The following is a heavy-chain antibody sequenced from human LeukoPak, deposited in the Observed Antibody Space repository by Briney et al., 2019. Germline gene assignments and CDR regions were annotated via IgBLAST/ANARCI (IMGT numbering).Heavy chain of an antibody. D-gene: IGHD3-10*01. Sequence: PGGSLRLSCAASGFTFSSYEMNWVRQAPGKGLEWVSYISSSGSTIYYADSVKGRLTISRDKAKNSLYLQMNSLRAEDTAVYYCARGLMMGAKYYGSGREVDYWGQGTLVTVSS. CDR3: ARGLMMGAKYYGSGREVDY. J-gene: IGHJ4*02. CDR2: ISSSGSTI. V-gene: IGHV3-48*03. CDR1: GFTFSSYE.